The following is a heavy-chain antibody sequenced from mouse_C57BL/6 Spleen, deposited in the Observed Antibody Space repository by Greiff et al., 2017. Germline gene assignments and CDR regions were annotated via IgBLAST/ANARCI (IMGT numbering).Heavy chain of an antibody. CDR2: ISSGGSYT. Sequence: DVKLVESGGDLVKPGGSLKLSCAASGFTFSSYGMPWVRQTPDKRLEWVATISSGGSYTNYPDNVKGGFTISRNNAKNTLYLQMGSLKSEDTAMYYCASDYSSYSGFAYWGQGTLVTVSA. CDR1: GFTFSSYG. CDR3: ASDYSSYSGFAY. D-gene: IGHD2-5*01. V-gene: IGHV5-6*02. J-gene: IGHJ3*01.